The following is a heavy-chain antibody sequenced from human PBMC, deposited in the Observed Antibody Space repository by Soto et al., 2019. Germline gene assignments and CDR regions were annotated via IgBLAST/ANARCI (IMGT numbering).Heavy chain of an antibody. CDR1: GFTFSSYG. CDR2: ISYDGSNK. J-gene: IGHJ4*02. V-gene: IGHV3-30*18. CDR3: AKDQIYYYDSSGYYFDY. Sequence: GGSLRLSCAASGFTFSSYGMHWVRQAPGKGLEWVAVISYDGSNKYYADSVKGRFIISRDNSKNTLYLQMNSLRAEDTAVYYCAKDQIYYYDSSGYYFDYWGQGTLVTVSS. D-gene: IGHD3-22*01.